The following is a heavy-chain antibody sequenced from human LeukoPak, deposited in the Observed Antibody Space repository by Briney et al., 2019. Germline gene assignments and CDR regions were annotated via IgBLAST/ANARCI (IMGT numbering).Heavy chain of an antibody. V-gene: IGHV4-4*07. Sequence: SETLSLTCTVSGGSISSYYWSWIRQPAGKGLEWIGRFYTSGSTNYNPSLKSRVTMSVDTSKNQFSLKLSSVTAADTAVYYCASVDYGDERSYYYYYMDVWGKGTTVTVSS. CDR3: ASVDYGDERSYYYYYMDV. CDR1: GGSISSYY. CDR2: FYTSGST. J-gene: IGHJ6*03. D-gene: IGHD4-17*01.